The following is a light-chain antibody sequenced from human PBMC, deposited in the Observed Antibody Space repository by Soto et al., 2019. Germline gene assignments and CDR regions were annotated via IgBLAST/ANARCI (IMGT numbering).Light chain of an antibody. V-gene: IGKV3-15*01. CDR1: QSVSTQ. Sequence: VMTQSLATLSVYSGERATISCLASQSVSTQFAWYQQKPGQAPRLLIYGATTRATGIPARFSGSGSGTEFTLTISSLQSEDSAVYYCQQYNDWPRTFGQGTKVDIK. CDR2: GAT. CDR3: QQYNDWPRT. J-gene: IGKJ1*01.